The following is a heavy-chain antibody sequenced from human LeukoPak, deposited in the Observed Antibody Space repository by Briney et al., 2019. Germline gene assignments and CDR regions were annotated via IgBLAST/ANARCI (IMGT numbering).Heavy chain of an antibody. V-gene: IGHV3-23*01. CDR3: VFTMVRGVIRYFDY. CDR2: ISGSGGST. Sequence: PGGSLRLSCAASGFTFSSYAMSWVRQAPGKGLEWVSAISGSGGSTYYADSVKGRFTVSRDNSQNILLQLSNLRAEDTAVYYCVFTMVRGVIRYFDYWGQGTLVTVSS. D-gene: IGHD3-10*01. CDR1: GFTFSSYA. J-gene: IGHJ4*02.